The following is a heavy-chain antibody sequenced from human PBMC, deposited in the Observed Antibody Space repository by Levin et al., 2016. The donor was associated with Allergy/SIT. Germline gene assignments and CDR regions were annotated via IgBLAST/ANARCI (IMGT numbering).Heavy chain of an antibody. CDR2: INTNTGNP. D-gene: IGHD3-10*01. Sequence: ASVKVSCKASGYTFTSYAMNWVRQAPGQGLEWMGWINTNTGNPTYAQGFTGRFVFSLDTSVSTAYLQISSLKAEDTAVYYCARVLAGSGSQYYYYYGMDVWGQGTTVTVSS. CDR1: GYTFTSYA. CDR3: ARVLAGSGSQYYYYYGMDV. V-gene: IGHV7-4-1*02. J-gene: IGHJ6*02.